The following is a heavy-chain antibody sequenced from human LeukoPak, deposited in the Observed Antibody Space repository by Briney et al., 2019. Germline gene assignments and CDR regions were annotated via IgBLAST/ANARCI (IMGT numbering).Heavy chain of an antibody. CDR1: GFTFRSYW. CDR2: VIRDGSFT. CDR3: ARGYYDILTGSVNPYYFDY. V-gene: IGHV3-74*01. D-gene: IGHD3-9*01. Sequence: PGGSLRLSCAASGFTFRSYWMHWVRQAPGKGLVWVSRVIRDGSFTNYADSVKGRFTISRDNAKNTLYLQMNSLRAEDTAVYYCARGYYDILTGSVNPYYFDYWGQGTLVTVSS. J-gene: IGHJ4*02.